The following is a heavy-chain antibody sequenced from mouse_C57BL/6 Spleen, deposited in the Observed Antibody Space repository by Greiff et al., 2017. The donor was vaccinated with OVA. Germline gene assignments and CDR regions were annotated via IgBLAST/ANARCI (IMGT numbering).Heavy chain of an antibody. Sequence: QVQLQQSGAELVKPGASVKISCKASGYAFSSYWMNWVKQRPGKGLEWIGQIYPGDGDTNYNGKFKGKATLTADKSSSTAYMQLSSLTSEDSAVYICASYYYGSSPYFDVWGTGTTVTVSS. CDR3: ASYYYGSSPYFDV. CDR1: GYAFSSYW. D-gene: IGHD1-1*01. CDR2: IYPGDGDT. V-gene: IGHV1-80*01. J-gene: IGHJ1*03.